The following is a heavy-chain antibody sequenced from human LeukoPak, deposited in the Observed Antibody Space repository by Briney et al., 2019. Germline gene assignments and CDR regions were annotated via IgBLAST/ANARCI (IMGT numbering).Heavy chain of an antibody. CDR3: ASGHFADYYFDS. CDR2: IYHSGST. CDR1: GGSISSSNW. V-gene: IGHV4-4*02. D-gene: IGHD3-3*02. Sequence: SGTLSLTCAVSGGSISSSNWRSWFRQPPGKGLEWIGEIYHSGSTNYNPSLKSRVTISVDTSRNSFSLRLTSMTAADTAMYFCASGHFADYYFDSWGQGTPVTVSS. J-gene: IGHJ4*02.